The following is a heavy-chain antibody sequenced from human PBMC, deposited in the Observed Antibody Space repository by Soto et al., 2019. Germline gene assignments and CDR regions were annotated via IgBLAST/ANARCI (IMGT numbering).Heavy chain of an antibody. Sequence: QVQLQESGPGLVKPSQTLSLTCTVSGGSISSAGYYWSWICQHPGKGLEWIGYISHSGSTYYNPSLKSRVIISVDTSKNQFSLSLTSVTAADTAVYYCAREYTYGSNFFDCWGQGALVTVSS. CDR2: ISHSGST. CDR3: AREYTYGSNFFDC. CDR1: GGSISSAGYY. D-gene: IGHD2-2*02. J-gene: IGHJ4*02. V-gene: IGHV4-31*03.